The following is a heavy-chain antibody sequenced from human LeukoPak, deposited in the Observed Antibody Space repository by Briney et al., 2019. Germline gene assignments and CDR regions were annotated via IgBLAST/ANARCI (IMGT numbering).Heavy chain of an antibody. Sequence: ASVKVSCRASGYTFTSYGFTWVRQAPGQGPEWMGWISAFDGNTNSAQKFQGRVTMTTDTSSSTAYMELRSLTSDDTAVYYCAKAPGPYSGSYWGYFDYWGQGTLVTVSS. D-gene: IGHD1-26*01. J-gene: IGHJ4*02. V-gene: IGHV1-18*01. CDR1: GYTFTSYG. CDR3: AKAPGPYSGSYWGYFDY. CDR2: ISAFDGNT.